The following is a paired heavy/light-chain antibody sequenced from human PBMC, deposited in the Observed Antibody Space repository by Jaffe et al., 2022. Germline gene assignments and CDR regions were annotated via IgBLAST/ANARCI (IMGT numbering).Heavy chain of an antibody. D-gene: IGHD3-22*01. J-gene: IGHJ3*01. CDR1: GFTFGGYA. Sequence: EVQLVESGGGLVQPGRSLRLSCAASGFTFGGYAMHWVRHAPGEGLEWVSGISWNSVRIAYADSVKGRFTISRDNAKNSVYLQMDSLRSEDTALYYCAKRLGQSSEWYDAFDVWGQGTMVTVSS. CDR3: AKRLGQSSEWYDAFDV. V-gene: IGHV3-9*01. CDR2: ISWNSVRI.
Light chain of an antibody. Sequence: EIVLTQSPGTLSLSPGERATLSCRASQSVSRNYLAWYQQKPGQAPRLLIYGASSRATGIPDRFSGSGSGTDFTLTISRLEPEDFAVYYCQQYGTSSITFGQGTRLEIK. CDR1: QSVSRNY. CDR2: GAS. CDR3: QQYGTSSIT. V-gene: IGKV3-20*01. J-gene: IGKJ5*01.